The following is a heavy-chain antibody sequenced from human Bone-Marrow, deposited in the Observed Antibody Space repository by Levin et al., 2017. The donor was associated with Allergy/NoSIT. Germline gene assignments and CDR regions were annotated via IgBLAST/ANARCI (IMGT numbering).Heavy chain of an antibody. D-gene: IGHD4/OR15-4a*01. CDR2: IWYDGIKK. J-gene: IGHJ4*02. CDR1: GFIFNNFG. CDR3: ARGADNDY. Sequence: PGGSLRLSCAASGFIFNNFGMNWVRQAPGKGLEWVAVIWYDGIKKYYADSVKGRFTISRDNSNNTLYLQLNSLRAEDTAVYYCARGADNDYWGQGTLVTVSS. V-gene: IGHV3-33*01.